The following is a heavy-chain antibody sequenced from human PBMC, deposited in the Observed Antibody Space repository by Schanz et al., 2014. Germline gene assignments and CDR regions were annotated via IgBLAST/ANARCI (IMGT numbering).Heavy chain of an antibody. D-gene: IGHD3-22*01. CDR3: AREVGLYDRGWFDA. CDR2: INGYNGHT. J-gene: IGHJ5*02. V-gene: IGHV1-18*01. Sequence: QVQLVQSGAEVKKPGSSVKVSCKASGYTFTSYGITWVRQAPGQGLEWMGWINGYNGHTLYAQRFQGRVTITADKSSDTAYMELSSLRSEDTAVYYCAREVGLYDRGWFDAWGQGTLVTVSS. CDR1: GYTFTSYG.